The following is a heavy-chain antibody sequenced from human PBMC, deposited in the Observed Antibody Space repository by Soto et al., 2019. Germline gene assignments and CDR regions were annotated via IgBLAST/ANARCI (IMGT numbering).Heavy chain of an antibody. CDR1: GGSISSGGYY. D-gene: IGHD3-22*01. CDR3: ARGGSYYYDSPEERVGFQH. CDR2: IYYSGST. Sequence: QVQLQESGPGLVKPSQTLSLTCTVSGGSISSGGYYWSWIRQHPGKGLEWIGYIYYSGSTYYNPSIKSRVTLSVDTSKNQFSLKLSSVTAADTAVYYCARGGSYYYDSPEERVGFQHWGQGTLVTVSS. J-gene: IGHJ1*01. V-gene: IGHV4-31*03.